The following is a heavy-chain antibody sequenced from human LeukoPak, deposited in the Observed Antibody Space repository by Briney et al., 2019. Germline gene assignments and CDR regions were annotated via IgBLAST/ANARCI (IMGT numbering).Heavy chain of an antibody. CDR3: ARGHCSSTSCSNFDY. J-gene: IGHJ4*02. CDR2: ISYDGSNK. D-gene: IGHD2-2*01. Sequence: PGGSLTLSCAASGLTFSSYAMHWVRQAPGKGREWVAVISYDGSNKYYADSVKGRFTITRDNSKNTLYLQMNSLRAEDTAVYYCARGHCSSTSCSNFDYWGQGTLVTVSS. V-gene: IGHV3-30*04. CDR1: GLTFSSYA.